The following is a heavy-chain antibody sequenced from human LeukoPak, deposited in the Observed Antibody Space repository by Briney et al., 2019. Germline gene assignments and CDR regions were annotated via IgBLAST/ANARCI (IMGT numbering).Heavy chain of an antibody. J-gene: IGHJ4*02. CDR3: ARSYIVGSTQFYFDS. Sequence: SETLSLTCAVSGGSFSGYYWSWIRQPPGKGLEWIGRINNSGSTNYNPSLKSRVTMSIDTSKNHFSLKLMSVTAADTAVYYCARSYIVGSTQFYFDSWGQGTLITVSS. V-gene: IGHV4-59*10. CDR1: GGSFSGYY. CDR2: INNSGST. D-gene: IGHD2-21*01.